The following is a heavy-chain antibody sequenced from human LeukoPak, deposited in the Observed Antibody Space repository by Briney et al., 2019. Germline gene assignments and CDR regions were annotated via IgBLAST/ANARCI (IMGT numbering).Heavy chain of an antibody. CDR3: AKGPAIVVVPAAYFDY. CDR2: ISYDGSNK. Sequence: GRSLRLSCAASGFTFSSYGMHWVRQAPGKGLEWVAVISYDGSNKYYADSVKGRFTISRDNSKNTLYLQMNSLRAEDTALYYCAKGPAIVVVPAAYFDYWGQGTLVTVSS. J-gene: IGHJ4*02. V-gene: IGHV3-30*18. CDR1: GFTFSSYG. D-gene: IGHD2-2*01.